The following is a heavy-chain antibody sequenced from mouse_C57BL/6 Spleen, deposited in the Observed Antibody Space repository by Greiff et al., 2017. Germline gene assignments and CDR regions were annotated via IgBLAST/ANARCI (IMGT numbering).Heavy chain of an antibody. CDR3: ARESYAMDY. Sequence: VQGVESGPELVKPGASVKISCKASGYAFSSSWMNWVKQRPGQGLEWIGRIYPGDGDTNYNGKFKGKATLTADKSSSTAYMQLSSLTSEDSAVYFCARESYAMDYWGQGTSVTVSS. CDR2: IYPGDGDT. V-gene: IGHV1-82*01. CDR1: GYAFSSSW. J-gene: IGHJ4*01.